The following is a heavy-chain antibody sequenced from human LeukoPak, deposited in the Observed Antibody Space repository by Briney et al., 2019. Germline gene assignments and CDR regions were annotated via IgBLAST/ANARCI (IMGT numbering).Heavy chain of an antibody. CDR2: IYYSGST. Sequence: SETLPLTCTVSGGSISNYYWSWIRQPPGKGLEWIGYIYYSGSTSYNPSLKSRVTISVDTSKNQVFLKLSSVTAADTAVYYCARQGGKGPLNDYWGQGTLVTVSS. V-gene: IGHV4-59*08. D-gene: IGHD2-15*01. J-gene: IGHJ4*02. CDR3: ARQGGKGPLNDY. CDR1: GGSISNYY.